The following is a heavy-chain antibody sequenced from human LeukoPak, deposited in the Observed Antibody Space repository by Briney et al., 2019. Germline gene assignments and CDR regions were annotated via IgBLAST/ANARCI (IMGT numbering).Heavy chain of an antibody. V-gene: IGHV3-66*01. CDR1: GFTFSYYW. Sequence: SGGSLRLSCAASGFTFSYYWMHWVRQAPGKGLEWVSVIYSGGSTYYADSVKGRFTISRDNSKNTLYLQMNSLRAEDTAVYYCARGIRVDSERYFDWSAGPLDYWGQGTLVTVSS. J-gene: IGHJ4*02. D-gene: IGHD3-9*01. CDR3: ARGIRVDSERYFDWSAGPLDY. CDR2: IYSGGST.